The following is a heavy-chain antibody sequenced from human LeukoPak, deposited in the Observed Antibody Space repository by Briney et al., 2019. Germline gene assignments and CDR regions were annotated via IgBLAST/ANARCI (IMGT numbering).Heavy chain of an antibody. J-gene: IGHJ4*02. CDR2: IYHSGST. V-gene: IGHV4-38-2*02. D-gene: IGHD3-16*02. CDR1: GYSISSGYY. Sequence: SETLSLTCTVSGYSISSGYYWGWIRQPPGKGLEWIGSIYHSGSTYYNPSLKSRVTISVETSKNQFSLKLSSVTAADTAVYYCARVADIVFDYWGQGTLVTVSS. CDR3: ARVADIVFDY.